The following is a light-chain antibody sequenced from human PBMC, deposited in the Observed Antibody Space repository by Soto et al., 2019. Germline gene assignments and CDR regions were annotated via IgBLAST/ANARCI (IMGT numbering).Light chain of an antibody. CDR1: SSDVGGYNY. CDR2: DVS. CDR3: GSYTSSSSSSYV. J-gene: IGLJ1*01. Sequence: QSVLTQPASVSGSPGQSITISCTGTSSDVGGYNYVSWYQQHPGKAPKLMIYDVSNRSSGVSNRSSGSNSGNTAPLPFSGLQPDDEAEYYCGSYTSSSSSSYVFGSGTKVTAL. V-gene: IGLV2-14*01.